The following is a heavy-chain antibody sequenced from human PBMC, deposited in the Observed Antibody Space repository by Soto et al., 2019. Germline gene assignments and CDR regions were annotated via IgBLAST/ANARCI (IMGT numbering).Heavy chain of an antibody. CDR1: GFTFSNFA. CDR3: TAPGDTAIVYYFDY. D-gene: IGHD5-18*01. Sequence: QVQLVESGGGVVQPGRSLTLSCAASGFTFSNFAMHWVRQAPGKGLDWVAVMSYDGSNKYYADSVKGRFTISRDNSKNTLYLQMNSPRPEDTAVYYCTAPGDTAIVYYFDYWGQGTLVTVSS. V-gene: IGHV3-30-3*01. CDR2: MSYDGSNK. J-gene: IGHJ4*02.